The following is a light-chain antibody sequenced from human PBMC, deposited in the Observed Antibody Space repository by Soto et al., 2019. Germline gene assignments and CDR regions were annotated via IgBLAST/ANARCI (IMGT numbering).Light chain of an antibody. V-gene: IGKV1-6*01. CDR2: GTF. Sequence: AIQMTQSPSSLSASVGDRVTITCRASQAIRTELVWYQQKPGKAPRLLIYGTFSLQSGVPSRFSGSGSGTDFTLTISSLQPDDFATYYCLQDFKYPRTFGQGTKVEVK. J-gene: IGKJ1*01. CDR3: LQDFKYPRT. CDR1: QAIRTE.